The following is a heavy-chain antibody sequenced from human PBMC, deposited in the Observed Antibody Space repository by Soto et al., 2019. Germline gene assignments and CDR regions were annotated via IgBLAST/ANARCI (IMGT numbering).Heavy chain of an antibody. Sequence: DVQLLESGGGLVQPGGSLRLSCAASGFTFSSYAMSWVRQAPGKGLEWVSKIGGRDGSTDYADAVKGRFTISRDNTKNTLHLQMSSLRAEDTAVYYCAREDSDWYGEFFQHWGQGTLVTVSS. D-gene: IGHD6-19*01. CDR1: GFTFSSYA. CDR2: IGGRDGST. J-gene: IGHJ1*01. CDR3: AREDSDWYGEFFQH. V-gene: IGHV3-23*01.